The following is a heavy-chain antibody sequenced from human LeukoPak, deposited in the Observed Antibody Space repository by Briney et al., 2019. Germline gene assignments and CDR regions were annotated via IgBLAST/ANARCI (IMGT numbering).Heavy chain of an antibody. CDR2: IYYSGST. CDR3: ARPAAYGSGQEIDY. CDR1: GGSISSSSYY. J-gene: IGHJ4*02. Sequence: PSETLSLTCTVSGGSISSSSYYWGWIRQPPGKGLEWIGSIYYSGSTYYNPSLKSRVTISVDTSKNQFSLKLSSVTAADTAVYYCARPAAYGSGQEIDYWGQGTLVTVSS. V-gene: IGHV4-39*07. D-gene: IGHD3-10*01.